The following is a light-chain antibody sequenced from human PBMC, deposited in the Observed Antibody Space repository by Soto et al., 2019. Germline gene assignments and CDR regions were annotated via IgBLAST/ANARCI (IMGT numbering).Light chain of an antibody. J-gene: IGLJ1*01. Sequence: QSVLTQPASVSGSPGQSITISCTGTSSDVGGYNYVSWYQQHPGKAPKLMIYDVSNRPSGVSNRFSGSKSGNTASLSISGLQAEDEADYYCSSYTSSNTLYVFGPGTKVTVL. CDR1: SSDVGGYNY. CDR2: DVS. CDR3: SSYTSSNTLYV. V-gene: IGLV2-14*03.